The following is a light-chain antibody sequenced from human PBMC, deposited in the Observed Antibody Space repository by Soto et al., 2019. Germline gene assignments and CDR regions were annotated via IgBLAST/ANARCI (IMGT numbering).Light chain of an antibody. CDR3: QTWDTGISVV. V-gene: IGLV4-69*01. CDR2: LNNDGSH. J-gene: IGLJ2*01. CDR1: SGHSNYA. Sequence: QSVLTQSPSASASLGASVKLTYTLSSGHSNYAIAWHQQQPEKGPRYLMKLNNDGSHSKGDGIPDRFSGSSSGAERYLTISSLQSEDESDYYCQTWDTGISVVFGGGTKLT.